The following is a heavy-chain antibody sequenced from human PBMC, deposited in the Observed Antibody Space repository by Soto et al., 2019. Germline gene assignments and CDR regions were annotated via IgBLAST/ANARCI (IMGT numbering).Heavy chain of an antibody. CDR1: VEPMTDGYY. D-gene: IGHD2-15*01. Sequence: SDTLSLTCDVSVEPMTDGYYCGWIRQSPGKGLEWIGSIYYGGTTYYNPSLRRRLAISIDTSNNQFSLRLSSVTAADTALYYCARGWYYFDFWGQGTVVTVSS. V-gene: IGHV4-38-2*01. CDR2: IYYGGTT. CDR3: ARGWYYFDF. J-gene: IGHJ4*02.